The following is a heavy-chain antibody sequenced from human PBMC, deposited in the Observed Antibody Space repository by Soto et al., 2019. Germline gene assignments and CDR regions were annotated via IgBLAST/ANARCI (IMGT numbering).Heavy chain of an antibody. V-gene: IGHV1-69*13. CDR1: GGTFSSYA. CDR3: ASMARGYSGYEGAMAY. Sequence: SVKVSCKASGGTFSSYAISWVRQAPGQGLEWMGGIIPIFGTANYAQKFQGRVTITADESTSTAYMELSSLRSEDTAVYYCASMARGYSGYEGAMAYWGQGTLVT. J-gene: IGHJ4*02. D-gene: IGHD5-12*01. CDR2: IIPIFGTA.